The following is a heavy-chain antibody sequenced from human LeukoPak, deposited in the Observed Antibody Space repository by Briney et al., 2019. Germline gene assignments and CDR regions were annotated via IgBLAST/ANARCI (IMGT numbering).Heavy chain of an antibody. CDR1: GFTVSDNY. Sequence: GGSLRLSCAASGFTVSDNYMSWVRQAPGKGLEWVSVIYSGGTTYSADSVKGRFTISRDNSKNTLYLQMNSLRAEDTAVYYCARGTRDYGEETIDYWGQGTLVTVSS. CDR3: ARGTRDYGEETIDY. J-gene: IGHJ4*02. V-gene: IGHV3-53*01. D-gene: IGHD4-17*01. CDR2: IYSGGTT.